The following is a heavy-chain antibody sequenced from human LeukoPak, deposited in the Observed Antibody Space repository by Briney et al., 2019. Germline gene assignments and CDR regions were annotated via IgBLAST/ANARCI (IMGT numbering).Heavy chain of an antibody. CDR3: ARRVYCSSTSCYTYYYYYYMDV. D-gene: IGHD2-2*02. CDR2: IYYSGST. Sequence: SETLSLTCTVSGGSISSYYWSWIRQPPGKGLEWIGYIYYSGSTNYNPSLKSRVTISVDTSKNQFSLKLSSVTAADTAVYYCARRVYCSSTSCYTYYYYYYMDVWGKGTTVTVSS. J-gene: IGHJ6*03. V-gene: IGHV4-59*08. CDR1: GGSISSYY.